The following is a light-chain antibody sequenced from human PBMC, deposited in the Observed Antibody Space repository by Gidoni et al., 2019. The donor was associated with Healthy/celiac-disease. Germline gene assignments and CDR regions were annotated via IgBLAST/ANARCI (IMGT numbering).Light chain of an antibody. V-gene: IGKV1-33*01. Sequence: DIQMTQSPSSLSASVGDRVTITCQASQDISNYLNWYQKKPGKAPKLRIYDASNLETGVPSRFSGSGSGTDFTFTISSLQPEDIATYYCQHYDNLPYTFGQGTKLEIK. CDR1: QDISNY. CDR2: DAS. J-gene: IGKJ2*01. CDR3: QHYDNLPYT.